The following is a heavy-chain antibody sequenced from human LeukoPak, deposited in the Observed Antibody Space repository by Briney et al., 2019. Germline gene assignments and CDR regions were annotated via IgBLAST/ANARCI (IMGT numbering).Heavy chain of an antibody. Sequence: GGSLRLSCAASGFTFSSYAMSWVRQAPGKGLEWVSSISSSSSYIYYADSVEGRFTISRDNAKNSLYLQMNSLRAEDTAVYYCARDGGYCSGGSCNNWFDPWGQGTLVTVSS. CDR3: ARDGGYCSGGSCNNWFDP. J-gene: IGHJ5*02. V-gene: IGHV3-21*01. CDR2: ISSSSSYI. CDR1: GFTFSSYA. D-gene: IGHD2-15*01.